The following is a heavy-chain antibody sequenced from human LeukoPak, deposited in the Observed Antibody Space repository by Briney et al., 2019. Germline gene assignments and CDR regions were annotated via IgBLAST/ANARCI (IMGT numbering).Heavy chain of an antibody. CDR3: AIPFGPPDIVVVVAAAGGAFDI. V-gene: IGHV3-30*04. J-gene: IGHJ3*02. CDR1: GFTFSSYA. Sequence: GGSLRLSCAASGFTFSSYAMHWVRQAPGKGLEWVAVISYDGSNKYYADSVKGRFTISRDNSKNTLYLQMNSLRAEDTAVYYCAIPFGPPDIVVVVAAAGGAFDIWSQGTMVTVSS. D-gene: IGHD2-15*01. CDR2: ISYDGSNK.